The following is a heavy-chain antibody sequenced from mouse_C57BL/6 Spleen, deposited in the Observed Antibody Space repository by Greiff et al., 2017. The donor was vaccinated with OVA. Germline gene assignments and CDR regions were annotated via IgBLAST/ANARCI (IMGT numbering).Heavy chain of an antibody. J-gene: IGHJ3*01. V-gene: IGHV5-4*01. CDR1: GFTFSSYA. CDR2: ISGGGSYT. Sequence: EVQLVESGGGLVKPGGSLKLSCAASGFTFSSYAMSWVRQTPEKRLEWVATISGGGSYTYYPDNVKGRFTISRDNAKNNLYLQMSHLKSEETAMYYCARDPNWDGPPFAYWGQGTLVTVSA. CDR3: ARDPNWDGPPFAY. D-gene: IGHD4-1*01.